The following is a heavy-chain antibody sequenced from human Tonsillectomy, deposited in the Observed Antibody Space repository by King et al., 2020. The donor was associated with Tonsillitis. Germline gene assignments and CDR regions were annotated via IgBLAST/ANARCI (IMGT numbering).Heavy chain of an antibody. CDR1: GYSFTSYW. CDR3: ARTSDPDSYGSSHGMDV. D-gene: IGHD3-10*01. V-gene: IGHV5-51*01. J-gene: IGHJ6*02. Sequence: VQLVESGAEVKKPGESLKISCKGSGYSFTSYWIGWVRQMPGKGLEWMGIIYPGDSDTRYSPSFQGQVTISADKSISTAYLQWSSLKASDTAMYYCARTSDPDSYGSSHGMDVWGQGTTVTVSS. CDR2: IYPGDSDT.